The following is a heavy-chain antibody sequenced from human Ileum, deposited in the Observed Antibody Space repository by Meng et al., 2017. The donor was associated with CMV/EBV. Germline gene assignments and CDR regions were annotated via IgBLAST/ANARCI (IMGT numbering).Heavy chain of an antibody. CDR1: GFTVSNNF. V-gene: IGHV3-53*01. Sequence: GGSLRLSCAASGFTVSNNFMSWVRQAPGKGLEWVSVIHSDDTTYYADSVKGRFTISRDYSKNMLYLQMTSLRADDAAIYYCAREAYCSGTTCGNSNRYFDLCGRGILV. D-gene: IGHD2-2*01. J-gene: IGHJ2*01. CDR3: AREAYCSGTTCGNSNRYFDL. CDR2: IHSDDTT.